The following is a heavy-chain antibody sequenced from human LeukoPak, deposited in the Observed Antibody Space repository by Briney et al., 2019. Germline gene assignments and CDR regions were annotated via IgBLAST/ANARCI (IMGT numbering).Heavy chain of an antibody. J-gene: IGHJ6*03. CDR2: IKQDGSEK. V-gene: IGHV3-7*01. CDR1: GFTFRSYW. Sequence: PGGSLRLSCAASGFTFRSYWMSWVRQAPGKGLEWVANIKQDGSEKYYVDSVKGRFTISRDNAKNSLYLQMNSLRAEDTAVYYCATPAVAGTAYYYYMDVWGKGTTVTVSS. CDR3: ATPAVAGTAYYYYMDV. D-gene: IGHD6-19*01.